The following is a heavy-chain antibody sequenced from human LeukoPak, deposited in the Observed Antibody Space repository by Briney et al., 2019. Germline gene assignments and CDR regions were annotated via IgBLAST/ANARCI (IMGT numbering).Heavy chain of an antibody. J-gene: IGHJ5*02. CDR1: GGTFSSYA. CDR3: AREKGSGLYWFDP. D-gene: IGHD1-14*01. Sequence: GASVKVSCKASGGTFSSYAISWVRQAPGQGLEWMGRINPNTGGTNYAQKFQGRVTMTRDTSISTAYMELGRLRSDDTAVYYCAREKGSGLYWFDPWGQGTLVTVSS. CDR2: INPNTGGT. V-gene: IGHV1-2*06.